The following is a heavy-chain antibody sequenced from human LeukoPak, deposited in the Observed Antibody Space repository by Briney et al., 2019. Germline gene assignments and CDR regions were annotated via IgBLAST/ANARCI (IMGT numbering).Heavy chain of an antibody. CDR3: ARRRGSYNYYYYYMDV. CDR1: GGSFSGYY. D-gene: IGHD1-26*01. CDR2: INHSGNT. Sequence: SETLSLTCSVYGGSFSGYYWSWIRQPPGKGLEWIGEINHSGNTNYNPSLKSRVTISVDTSKNQFSLKLSSVTAADTAVYYCARRRGSYNYYYYYMDVWGKGTTVTISS. V-gene: IGHV4-34*01. J-gene: IGHJ6*03.